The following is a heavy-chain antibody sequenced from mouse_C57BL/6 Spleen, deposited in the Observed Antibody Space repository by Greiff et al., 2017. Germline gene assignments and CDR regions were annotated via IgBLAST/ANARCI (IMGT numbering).Heavy chain of an antibody. CDR1: GYNIKDDC. CDR3: TTPCPCYGSSDGFAY. D-gene: IGHD1-1*01. J-gene: IGHJ3*01. V-gene: IGHV14-4*01. CDR2: IDPDNGDT. Sequence: VQLQQSGAELVRPGASVKLSCTASGYNIKDDCMHWVKQRPGQGLEWIGWIDPDNGDTEYDSKFQGKATLTADTSSSTAYLQLSSLTSEDTAVYYCTTPCPCYGSSDGFAYWGQGTLVTVSA.